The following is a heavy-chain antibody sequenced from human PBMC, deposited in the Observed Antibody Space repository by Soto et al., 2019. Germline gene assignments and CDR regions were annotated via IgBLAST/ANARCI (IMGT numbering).Heavy chain of an antibody. CDR3: ASSLYDSTGSFATFFDY. D-gene: IGHD3-22*01. J-gene: IGHJ4*02. V-gene: IGHV3-23*01. CDR2: ISGSGGST. CDR1: GFTFSSYV. Sequence: PGGSLRLSCAASGFTFSSYVMTWVRQAPGKGLEWVSAISGSGGSTYYADSVKGRFTISRDNSKNTLYLQMHSLRAEDTAVYYCASSLYDSTGSFATFFDYWGQGTLVTVSS.